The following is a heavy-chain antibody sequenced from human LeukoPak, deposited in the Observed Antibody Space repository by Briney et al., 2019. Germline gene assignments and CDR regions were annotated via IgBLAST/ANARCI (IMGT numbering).Heavy chain of an antibody. D-gene: IGHD4-23*01. CDR2: IASDGSST. CDR1: GFTFSNYW. V-gene: IGHV3-74*01. J-gene: IGHJ4*02. Sequence: PGGSLRLSCAASGFTFSNYWMNCVRQAPGKGLVWVSRIASDGSSTTYADSVKGRFSISRDNAKNTMYLQMNSLRVEDTAVYYCARGRPHGNDYWGQGTLVTVSS. CDR3: ARGRPHGNDY.